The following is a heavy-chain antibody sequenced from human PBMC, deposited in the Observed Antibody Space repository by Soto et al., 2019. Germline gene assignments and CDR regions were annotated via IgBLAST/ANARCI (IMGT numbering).Heavy chain of an antibody. CDR1: GYSLTGTS. Sequence: GASVKVSCKVSGYSLTGTSMHWVRQSPGKGLEWMGGFDPEDAETFYAQKFQGRVTMTEDSSTDTAYMELTNLTSADTAIYFCTSLNPYFDFWGQGTPVTI. CDR2: FDPEDAET. V-gene: IGHV1-24*01. CDR3: TSLNPYFDF. J-gene: IGHJ4*02.